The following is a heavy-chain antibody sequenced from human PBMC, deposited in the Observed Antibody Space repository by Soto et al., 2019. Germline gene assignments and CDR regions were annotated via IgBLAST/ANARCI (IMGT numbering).Heavy chain of an antibody. CDR3: ARITMVRGVYLPDYFDY. J-gene: IGHJ4*02. V-gene: IGHV4-30-4*01. CDR1: GGSISSGDYY. Sequence: KTSETLSLTCTVSGGSISSGDYYWSWIRQPPGKGLEWIGYIYYSGSTYYNPSLKSRVTISVDTSKNQFSLKLSSVTAADTAVYYCARITMVRGVYLPDYFDYWGQGTLVTVSS. CDR2: IYYSGST. D-gene: IGHD3-10*01.